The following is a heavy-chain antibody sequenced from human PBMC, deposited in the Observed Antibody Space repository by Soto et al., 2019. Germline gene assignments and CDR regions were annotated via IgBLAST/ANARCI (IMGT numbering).Heavy chain of an antibody. CDR2: AYWDDDK. CDR3: AHRRNSGDWKGGYFDY. V-gene: IGHV2-5*02. D-gene: IGHD2-21*02. J-gene: IGHJ4*02. Sequence: QITLRESGPTLVKPTQTLTLTCSFSGFSLTTRPVGVGWIRQSPGKALEWLAFAYWDDDKRYSPSLRSRLTVTKDTSKNQVVLTMTNMDPGDTATYYCAHRRNSGDWKGGYFDYWGQGTLVTVSS. CDR1: GFSLTTRPVG.